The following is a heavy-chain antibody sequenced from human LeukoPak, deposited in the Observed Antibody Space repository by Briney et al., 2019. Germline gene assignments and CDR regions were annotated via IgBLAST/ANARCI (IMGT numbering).Heavy chain of an antibody. CDR3: ARGMYSSAWSFDY. CDR1: GGSISSSSYY. J-gene: IGHJ4*02. V-gene: IGHV4-39*07. CDR2: IYYSGST. D-gene: IGHD6-19*01. Sequence: SETLSLTCTVSGGSISSSSYYWGWIRQPPGKGLEWIGSIYYSGSTYHNPSLKSRVTISIDTSKNQFSLNLNSVTAADTAVYYCARGMYSSAWSFDYWGQGTLVTVSS.